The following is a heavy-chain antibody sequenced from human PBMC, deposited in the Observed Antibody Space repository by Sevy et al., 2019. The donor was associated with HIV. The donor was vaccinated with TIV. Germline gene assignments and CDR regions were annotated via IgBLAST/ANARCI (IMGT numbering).Heavy chain of an antibody. CDR3: ARDHPLYYDILTGYSYYGMDV. V-gene: IGHV3-74*01. D-gene: IGHD3-9*01. CDR2: INSDGSST. Sequence: GGSLRLSCAASGFTFSSYWMYWVRQAPGTGLVWVSRINSDGSSTSYADSVKGRFTISRDNAKNTLYLQMNSLRAEDTAVYYCARDHPLYYDILTGYSYYGMDVWGQGTTVTVSS. CDR1: GFTFSSYW. J-gene: IGHJ6*02.